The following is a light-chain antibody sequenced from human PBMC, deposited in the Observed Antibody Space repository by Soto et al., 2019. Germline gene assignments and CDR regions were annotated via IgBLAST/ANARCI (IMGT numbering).Light chain of an antibody. V-gene: IGLV2-14*01. CDR1: SGDVGNYKY. Sequence: QSVLTQPASVSGCPGQSIRISWTGRSGDVGNYKYVSWYQQHPGKAPKLMIYEVSNRPSGVSNRFSGSKSGNTASLTISGLQAEDETDYYCFSYTSSGTYVFGTGTKV. CDR3: FSYTSSGTYV. CDR2: EVS. J-gene: IGLJ1*01.